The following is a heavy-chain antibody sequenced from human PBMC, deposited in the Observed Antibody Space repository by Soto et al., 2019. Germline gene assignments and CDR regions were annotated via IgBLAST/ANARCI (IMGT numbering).Heavy chain of an antibody. Sequence: ASVKVSCKASGYTFTSYDINWVRQATGQGLEWMGWMNPNSGNTGYAQKFQGRVTMTRNTSISTAYMELSSLRSEDTAVYYCARERSYYNPPKFDYCGRGTLVTVSS. D-gene: IGHD3-10*01. CDR1: GYTFTSYD. V-gene: IGHV1-8*01. CDR2: MNPNSGNT. J-gene: IGHJ4*02. CDR3: ARERSYYNPPKFDY.